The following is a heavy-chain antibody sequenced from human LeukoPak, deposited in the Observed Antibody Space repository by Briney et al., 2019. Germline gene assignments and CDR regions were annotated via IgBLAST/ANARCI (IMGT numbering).Heavy chain of an antibody. CDR2: INTDGSRT. J-gene: IGHJ4*02. Sequence: GGSLRLSCAASGFTFSTYWMHWVRLAPGKGLVWVSRINTDGSRTDSVEGRFTISRDNAKNTLYLQMNSLRAEDTAVYYCARVSRGNYYFDYWGPGTLVTVSS. CDR1: GFTFSTYW. V-gene: IGHV3-74*01. CDR3: ARVSRGNYYFDY.